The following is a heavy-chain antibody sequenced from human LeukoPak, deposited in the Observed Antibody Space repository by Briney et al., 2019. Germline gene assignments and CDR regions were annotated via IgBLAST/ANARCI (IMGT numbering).Heavy chain of an antibody. V-gene: IGHV5-51*01. J-gene: IGHJ4*02. D-gene: IGHD6-19*01. CDR3: ARGSRGWYEGRYYFDY. CDR1: GYSFTSYW. CDR2: IYPGDSDT. Sequence: GESLKISCKGSGYSFTSYWIGWVRQMPGKGLGWMGIIYPGDSDTRYSPSFQGQVTISADKSISTAYLQWSSLKASDTAMYYCARGSRGWYEGRYYFDYWGQGTLVTVSS.